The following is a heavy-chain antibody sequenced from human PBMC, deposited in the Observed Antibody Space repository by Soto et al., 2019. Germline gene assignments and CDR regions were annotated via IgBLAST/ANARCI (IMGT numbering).Heavy chain of an antibody. J-gene: IGHJ2*01. D-gene: IGHD2-15*01. CDR2: ISPSTGNT. CDR3: ARCYSSVGSCYTCWHFDL. V-gene: IGHV1-18*01. CDR1: GYTFMKYA. Sequence: QVQLVQSGAEVKEPGASVKLSCQASGYTFMKYAISWVRQAPGQGLEWMGWISPSTGNTDQAQNFQGRVTMTLDTSTNTANMELRTLRSDDSAVYYCARCYSSVGSCYTCWHFDLWGRGTLVTVSS.